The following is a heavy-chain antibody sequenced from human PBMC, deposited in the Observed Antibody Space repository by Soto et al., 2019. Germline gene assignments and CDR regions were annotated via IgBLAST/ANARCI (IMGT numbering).Heavy chain of an antibody. D-gene: IGHD3-3*01. CDR3: ARGYYDFWSGYYKAHYYYGMDV. J-gene: IGHJ6*02. Sequence: PSETLSLTCAVYGGSFGGYYWSWIRQPPGKGLEWIGEINHSGSTNYNPSLKSRVTISVDTSKNQFSLKLSSVTAADTAVYYCARGYYDFWSGYYKAHYYYGMDVWGQGTTVTVSS. V-gene: IGHV4-34*01. CDR1: GGSFGGYY. CDR2: INHSGST.